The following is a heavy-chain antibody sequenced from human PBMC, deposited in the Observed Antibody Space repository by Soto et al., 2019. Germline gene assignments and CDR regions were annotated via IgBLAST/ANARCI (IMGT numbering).Heavy chain of an antibody. CDR2: IYTDGTT. J-gene: IGHJ4*02. CDR1: GDSISDYFY. CDR3: AREVRGGFTGIFDQ. Sequence: QVQLQGSGPGQVKPSETLSLTYTVSGDSISDYFYWSWIRQPAGKGLEWIGRIYTDGTTKYNPSLKSRVTLSLDKSKNQFSLRLSSVTGADTAVYYFAREVRGGFTGIFDQWGRGSRVTVSS. D-gene: IGHD2-15*01. V-gene: IGHV4-4*07.